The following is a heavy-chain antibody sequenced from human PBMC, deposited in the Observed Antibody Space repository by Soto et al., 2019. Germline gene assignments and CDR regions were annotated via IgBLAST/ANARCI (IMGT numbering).Heavy chain of an antibody. D-gene: IGHD4-17*01. J-gene: IGHJ1*01. V-gene: IGHV3-48*01. CDR1: GFTFSTYS. Sequence: GGSLRLSCAASGFTFSTYSMNWVRQAPGKGLEWVSYISSSSTTIYYADSVKGRFTISRDNAKNSLYLQMNSLRAEDTAVYYCARDRYGDQREYYPYCAQGTLVTGSS. CDR2: ISSSSTTI. CDR3: ARDRYGDQREYYPY.